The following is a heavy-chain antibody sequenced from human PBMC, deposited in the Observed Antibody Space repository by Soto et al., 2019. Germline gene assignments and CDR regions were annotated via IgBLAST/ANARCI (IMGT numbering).Heavy chain of an antibody. CDR3: ARDAYDYIWGSYRYSDFDY. J-gene: IGHJ4*02. D-gene: IGHD3-16*02. CDR1: GFTFSSYS. V-gene: IGHV3-21*01. CDR2: ISSSSSYI. Sequence: AGGSLRLSCAASGFTFSSYSMNWVRQAPGKGLEWVSSISSSSSYIYYADSVKGRFTISRDNAKNSLYLQMNSLRAEDTAVYYCARDAYDYIWGSYRYSDFDYWGQGTLVTVSS.